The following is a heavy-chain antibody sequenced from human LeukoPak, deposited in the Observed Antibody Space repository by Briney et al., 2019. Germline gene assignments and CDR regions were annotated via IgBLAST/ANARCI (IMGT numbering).Heavy chain of an antibody. D-gene: IGHD2-15*01. Sequence: GGSLRLSCAASGFTFRSYEMNWVRHAPGKGLEWVSYISSSGSTIYYTDSVTGRFTISRDNAKNSLYLQMNSLRAEDTAVYYCARAPPYCSGGSCYGGSDYWGQGTLVTVSS. CDR3: ARAPPYCSGGSCYGGSDY. CDR2: ISSSGSTI. CDR1: GFTFRSYE. V-gene: IGHV3-48*03. J-gene: IGHJ4*02.